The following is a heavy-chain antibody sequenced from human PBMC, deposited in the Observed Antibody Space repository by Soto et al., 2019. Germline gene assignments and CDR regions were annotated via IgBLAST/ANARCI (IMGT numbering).Heavy chain of an antibody. D-gene: IGHD4-17*01. Sequence: GGSLRLSCAASGFTFSSYAMSWVRQAPGEGLEWVSAISGSGGSTYYADSVKGRFTISRDNSKNTLYLQMNSLRAEDTAVYYCAETPPNDYGGNYWYFDLWGRGTLVTVSS. CDR1: GFTFSSYA. CDR2: ISGSGGST. CDR3: AETPPNDYGGNYWYFDL. V-gene: IGHV3-23*01. J-gene: IGHJ2*01.